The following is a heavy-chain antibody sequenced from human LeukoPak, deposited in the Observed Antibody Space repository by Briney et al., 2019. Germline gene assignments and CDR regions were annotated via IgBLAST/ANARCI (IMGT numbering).Heavy chain of an antibody. D-gene: IGHD3-22*01. CDR1: GGTFSSYA. V-gene: IGHV1-69*05. CDR3: AREAIVVVPADAFDI. Sequence: SVKVSCKASGGTFSSYAISWVRQAPGQGLEWMGGIIPIFGTANYAQKFQGRVTMTRDMSTSTVYTELRSLRFEDTAVYYCAREAIVVVPADAFDIWGQGTMVTVSS. CDR2: IIPIFGTA. J-gene: IGHJ3*02.